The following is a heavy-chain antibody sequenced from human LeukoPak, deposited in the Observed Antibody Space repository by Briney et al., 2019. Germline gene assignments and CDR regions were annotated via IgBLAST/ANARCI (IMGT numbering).Heavy chain of an antibody. D-gene: IGHD6-19*01. J-gene: IGHJ4*02. Sequence: PGGSLRLSCAASGFTFSSYGMHWVRQAPGKGLEWVAVIWYDGSKKYYADSVKGRFTISRDNFKNTLDLQVNGLRAEDTALYYCARDRGILVTGNLDSWGQGTLVTVSS. CDR1: GFTFSSYG. V-gene: IGHV3-33*01. CDR2: IWYDGSKK. CDR3: ARDRGILVTGNLDS.